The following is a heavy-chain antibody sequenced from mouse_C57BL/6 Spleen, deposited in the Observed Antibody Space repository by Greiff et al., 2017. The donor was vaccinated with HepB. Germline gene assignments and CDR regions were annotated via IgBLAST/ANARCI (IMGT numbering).Heavy chain of an antibody. D-gene: IGHD2-1*01. V-gene: IGHV14-4*01. CDR3: TSIYYGNYAYYFDY. J-gene: IGHJ2*01. Sequence: EVQLQQSGAELVRPGASVKLSCTASGFNIKDDYMHWVKQRPEQGLEWIGWIDPENGDTEYASKFQGKATITADTSSNTAYLQLSSLTSEDTAVYYCTSIYYGNYAYYFDYGGQGTTLTVSS. CDR2: IDPENGDT. CDR1: GFNIKDDY.